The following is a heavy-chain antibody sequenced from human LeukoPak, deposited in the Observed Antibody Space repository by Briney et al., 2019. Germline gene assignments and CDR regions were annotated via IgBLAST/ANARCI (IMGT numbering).Heavy chain of an antibody. J-gene: IGHJ3*02. V-gene: IGHV1-46*01. Sequence: ASVKVSCKASGYTFTSYYMHWVRQPPGQGLEWMGIINPSGGSTSYAQKFQGRVTTTRDTSTSTVYMELSSLRSGDTAVYYCARSRWGYCSSTSCPDAFDIWGQGTMVTVSS. CDR2: INPSGGST. D-gene: IGHD2-2*01. CDR1: GYTFTSYY. CDR3: ARSRWGYCSSTSCPDAFDI.